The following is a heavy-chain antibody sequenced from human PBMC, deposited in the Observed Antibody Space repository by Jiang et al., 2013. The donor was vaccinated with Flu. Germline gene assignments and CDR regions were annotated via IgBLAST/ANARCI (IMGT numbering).Heavy chain of an antibody. CDR1: GFTFSSYA. D-gene: IGHD1-26*01. CDR2: ISYDGSNK. J-gene: IGHJ6*01. V-gene: IGHV3-30*01. CDR3: ARRGVQSWGYYYYG. Sequence: VQLVESGGGVVQPGRSLRLSCAASGFTFSSYAMHWVRQAPGKGLEWVAVISYDGSNKYYADSVKGRFTISRDNSKNTLYLQMNSLRAEDTAVYYCARRGVQSWGYYYYG.